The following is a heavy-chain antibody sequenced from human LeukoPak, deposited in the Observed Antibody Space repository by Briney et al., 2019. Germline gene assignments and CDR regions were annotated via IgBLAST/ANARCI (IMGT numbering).Heavy chain of an antibody. CDR3: ARAGYCSSTSCYAVATNFDY. CDR1: GGSISSYY. J-gene: IGHJ4*02. V-gene: IGHV4-59*01. Sequence: SETLSLTCTVSGGSISSYYWSWIRQPPGKGLEWIGYIYYSGSTNYNPSLKSRVTISVDTSKNQFSLKLSSVTAADTAVYYCARAGYCSSTSCYAVATNFDYWGQGTPVTVSS. CDR2: IYYSGST. D-gene: IGHD2-2*03.